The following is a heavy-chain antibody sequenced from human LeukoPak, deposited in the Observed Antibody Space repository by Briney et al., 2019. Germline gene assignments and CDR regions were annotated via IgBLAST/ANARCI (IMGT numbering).Heavy chain of an antibody. CDR2: IRYDGSNK. CDR1: GFTFSSYG. CDR3: AKERYSSSWYDY. D-gene: IGHD6-13*01. Sequence: GGSLRLSCAASGFTFSSYGMHWVRQAPGKGLEWVAFIRYDGSNKYYADSVKGRFTISRDNSKNTLYLQMNSLRAEDTAVYYCAKERYSSSWYDYWGQGTLVTVSS. V-gene: IGHV3-30*02. J-gene: IGHJ4*02.